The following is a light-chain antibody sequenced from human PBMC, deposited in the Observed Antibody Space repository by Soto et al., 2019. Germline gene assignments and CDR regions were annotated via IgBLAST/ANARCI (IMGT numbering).Light chain of an antibody. Sequence: ETVMTQSPANLSLSPGERATLSCRASQSVSSKLVWYQQKPGQAPRFLIYGASTRATGIPARFRGSGSGTEFTLTIYSLQSEDFAVYYCQQYDDLPPAFGGGTMVDIK. J-gene: IGKJ4*01. CDR1: QSVSSK. CDR3: QQYDDLPPA. CDR2: GAS. V-gene: IGKV3-15*01.